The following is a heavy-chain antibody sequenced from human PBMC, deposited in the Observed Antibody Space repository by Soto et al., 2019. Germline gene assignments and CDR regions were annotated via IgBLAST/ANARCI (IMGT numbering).Heavy chain of an antibody. CDR1: GCSISSSSYY. J-gene: IGHJ6*02. Sequence: XETLSLTCTVAGCSISSSSYYWGWIRQPRGKGLEWIGSIYYSGSTYYNPSLKSRVTISVDTSKNQFSLKLSSVTAADTAVYYCAALAAAGTWGYYYYYGMDVWGQGTTVTVSS. D-gene: IGHD6-13*01. CDR2: IYYSGST. CDR3: AALAAAGTWGYYYYYGMDV. V-gene: IGHV4-39*01.